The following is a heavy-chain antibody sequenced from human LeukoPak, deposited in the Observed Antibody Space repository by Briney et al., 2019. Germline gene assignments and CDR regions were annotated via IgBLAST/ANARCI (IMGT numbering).Heavy chain of an antibody. J-gene: IGHJ4*02. V-gene: IGHV3-23*01. CDR1: GFTFSSYS. Sequence: GGSLRLSCAASGFTFSSYSMNWVRQAPGKGLEWVSGISGSGGSTYYADSVKGRFTISRDNSENTLYLQMNSQRAEDTAIYYCARKVVAAKYFDHWGQGTQVTVSS. CDR3: ARKVVAAKYFDH. D-gene: IGHD2-15*01. CDR2: ISGSGGST.